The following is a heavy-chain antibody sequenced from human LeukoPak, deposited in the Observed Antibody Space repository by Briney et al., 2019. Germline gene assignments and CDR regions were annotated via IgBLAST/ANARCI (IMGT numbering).Heavy chain of an antibody. J-gene: IGHJ4*02. CDR1: GVSISRHY. CDR3: ARDWRYCSVGSCSYYFDY. D-gene: IGHD2-15*01. V-gene: IGHV4-4*07. Sequence: SETLSLTCSVSGVSISRHYWSWIRQPAGGGLEWIGRIYTSGSTNYNPSLNSRVTISVDKSKNHLSLNLSSVTAADTAFYYCARDWRYCSVGSCSYYFDYWGQGALVTVSS. CDR2: IYTSGST.